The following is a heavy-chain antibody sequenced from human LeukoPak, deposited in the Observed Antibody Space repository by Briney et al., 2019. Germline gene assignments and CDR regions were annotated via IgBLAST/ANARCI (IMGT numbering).Heavy chain of an antibody. Sequence: GGSLRLSCAASGFTVSSNYMSWVRQAPGKGLEWVSVIYSGGSTYYADSVKGRFTISRDNSKNTLYLQMNSLRAEDTAVYYCARDPPYYYDSSGHFDYWGQGTLVTVSS. D-gene: IGHD3-22*01. CDR3: ARDPPYYYDSSGHFDY. V-gene: IGHV3-66*01. J-gene: IGHJ4*02. CDR1: GFTVSSNY. CDR2: IYSGGST.